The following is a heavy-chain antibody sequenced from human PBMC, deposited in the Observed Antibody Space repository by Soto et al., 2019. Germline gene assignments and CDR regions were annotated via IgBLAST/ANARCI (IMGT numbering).Heavy chain of an antibody. J-gene: IGHJ4*02. CDR1: GFSFSDYS. CDR3: TKDRVPDGIYSFDY. CDR2: IDLSGTTR. V-gene: IGHV3-23*03. D-gene: IGHD2-15*01. Sequence: GSLRLSCAASGFSFSDYSMNWVRQAPGRGLEWVAFIDLSGTTRDYRESVKGRFTISNDKSMNTVYLQMNSLRVEDAAVYYCTKDRVPDGIYSFDYWGQGALVTVSS.